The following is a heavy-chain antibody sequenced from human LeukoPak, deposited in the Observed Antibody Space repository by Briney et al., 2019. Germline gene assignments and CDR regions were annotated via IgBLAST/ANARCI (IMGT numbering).Heavy chain of an antibody. CDR3: ARAFSAWPHAFDV. CDR2: ISYSGTT. D-gene: IGHD6-19*01. J-gene: IGHJ3*01. CDR1: GGYISTYY. V-gene: IGHV4-59*13. Sequence: SETLSLTCTVSGGYISTYYWGWVRQTPGQGLAWVGYISYSGTTTYSPSLQSRVTISLDTSENQFSLGLNSLTAADTAVYYCARAFSAWPHAFDVWGQGTMVTVSS.